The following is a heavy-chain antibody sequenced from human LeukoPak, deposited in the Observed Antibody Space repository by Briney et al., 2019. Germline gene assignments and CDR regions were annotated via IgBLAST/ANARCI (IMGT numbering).Heavy chain of an antibody. J-gene: IGHJ4*02. CDR1: GGSISSYY. D-gene: IGHD3-22*01. CDR3: ARDGYYDSSGPFDY. Sequence: SETLSLTCTFSGGSISSYYWSWIRQPPGKGLEWIGYIYYSGSTNYNPSLKSRVTISVDTSKNQFSLKLSSVTAADTAVYYCARDGYYDSSGPFDYWGQGTLVTVSS. V-gene: IGHV4-59*01. CDR2: IYYSGST.